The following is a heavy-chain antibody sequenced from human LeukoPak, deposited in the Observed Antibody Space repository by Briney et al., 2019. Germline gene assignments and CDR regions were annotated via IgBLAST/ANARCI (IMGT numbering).Heavy chain of an antibody. CDR3: ATSVRGVSGYYYFDY. CDR2: ITPLNGDT. CDR1: GYTLTYRY. Sequence: GASVEVSCKVPGYTLTYRYLHWVRQAPGQALEWMGWITPLNGDTSYTQKFQDRVTITRDRSVSTVYMELSSLRSEDTAMYYCATSVRGVSGYYYFDYWGQGTLVTVSS. D-gene: IGHD3-22*01. J-gene: IGHJ4*02. V-gene: IGHV1-45*02.